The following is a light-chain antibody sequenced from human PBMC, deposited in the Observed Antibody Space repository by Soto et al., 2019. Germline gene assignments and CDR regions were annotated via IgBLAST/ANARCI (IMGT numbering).Light chain of an antibody. J-gene: IGLJ2*01. CDR2: EVT. Sequence: QSALTQPASVSGSPGQSITISCTGTSSDVGGSNYVSWYQQHPGKAPKLIIYEVTNRPSGISNRFSGSRSGDTASLTISGLQAEDEADYYCSSYTTRSTVVFGGRTKLTVL. V-gene: IGLV2-14*01. CDR3: SSYTTRSTVV. CDR1: SSDVGGSNY.